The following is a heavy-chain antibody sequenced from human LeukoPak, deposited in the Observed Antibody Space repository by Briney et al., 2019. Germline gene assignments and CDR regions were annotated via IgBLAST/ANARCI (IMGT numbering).Heavy chain of an antibody. CDR1: GFIFSNYA. V-gene: IGHV3-64D*09. CDR2: ISTQGATI. CDR3: VKGGPTTNIAVAGALDY. J-gene: IGHJ4*02. D-gene: IGHD6-19*01. Sequence: GGSLRLSCSASGFIFSNYAMHWVRQAPGQGLEYVSAISTQGATIYYADSVKGRFTISRDNFKNTLYLQMSSLRAGDTAVYYCVKGGPTTNIAVAGALDYWGQGTLVTVSS.